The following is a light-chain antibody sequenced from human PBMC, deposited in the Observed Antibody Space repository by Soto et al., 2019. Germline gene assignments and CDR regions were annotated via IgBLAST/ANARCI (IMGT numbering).Light chain of an antibody. V-gene: IGKV3-11*01. CDR2: DAS. Sequence: EIVLTQSPATLSLSPGERATLSCRASQSVSSYLAWYQQKPGQAPRLLIYDASNRATGIPARFSGSGSGTVFTLTISSLGPEEFAVYYCQQRSNWTFGQGTKVEIK. J-gene: IGKJ1*01. CDR1: QSVSSY. CDR3: QQRSNWT.